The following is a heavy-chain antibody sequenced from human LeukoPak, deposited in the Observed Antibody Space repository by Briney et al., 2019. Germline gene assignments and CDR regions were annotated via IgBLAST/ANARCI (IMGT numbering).Heavy chain of an antibody. V-gene: IGHV4-61*02. CDR1: GGSISSGSYY. Sequence: SETLSLTCTVSGGSISSGSYYWSWIRQPAGKGLEWIGRIYTSGSTNYNPSLKSRVTMSVDTSKNQFSLKLSSVTAADTAVYYCARGGRSWDRYDYWGQGTLVTVSS. D-gene: IGHD6-13*01. CDR2: IYTSGST. J-gene: IGHJ4*02. CDR3: ARGGRSWDRYDY.